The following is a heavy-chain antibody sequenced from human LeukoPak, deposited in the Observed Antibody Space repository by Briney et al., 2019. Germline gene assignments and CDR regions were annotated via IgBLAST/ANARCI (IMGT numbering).Heavy chain of an antibody. CDR2: IYYSGST. CDR3: ARDLERSSGWLFGAFDI. J-gene: IGHJ3*02. D-gene: IGHD6-19*01. CDR1: GGSISSSSYY. V-gene: IGHV4-39*07. Sequence: SETLSLTCTVSGGSISSSSYYWGWIRQPPGKGLEWIGSIYYSGSTYYNPSLKSRVTISVDTSKNQFSLKLSSVTAADTAVYYCARDLERSSGWLFGAFDIWGQGTMVTVSS.